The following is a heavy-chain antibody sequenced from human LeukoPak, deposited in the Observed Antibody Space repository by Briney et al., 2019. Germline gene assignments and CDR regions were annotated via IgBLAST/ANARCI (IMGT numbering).Heavy chain of an antibody. Sequence: GGSLRLSCAASGFTFSSYGMHWVRQAPGKGLEWVAVIWYGGSNKYYADSVKGRFTISRDNSKNTLYLQMNSLRAEDTAVYYCARDGSLLEYYDSSGYYGSVYWGQGTLVTVSS. V-gene: IGHV3-33*08. J-gene: IGHJ4*02. CDR3: ARDGSLLEYYDSSGYYGSVY. D-gene: IGHD3-22*01. CDR2: IWYGGSNK. CDR1: GFTFSSYG.